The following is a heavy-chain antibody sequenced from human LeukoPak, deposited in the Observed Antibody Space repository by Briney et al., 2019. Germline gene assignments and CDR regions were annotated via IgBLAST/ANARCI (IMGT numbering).Heavy chain of an antibody. CDR3: ARDQYLAYCGGDCYSGQFDY. D-gene: IGHD2-21*02. V-gene: IGHV3-21*01. J-gene: IGHJ4*02. CDR1: GFTFSSYS. Sequence: PGGSLRLSCAASGFTFSSYSMNWVRQAPGKGLEWVSSISSSSSYIYYADSVKGRFTISRDNAKNSLYLQMNSLRAEDTAVYYCARDQYLAYCGGDCYSGQFDYRGQGILVTVSS. CDR2: ISSSSSYI.